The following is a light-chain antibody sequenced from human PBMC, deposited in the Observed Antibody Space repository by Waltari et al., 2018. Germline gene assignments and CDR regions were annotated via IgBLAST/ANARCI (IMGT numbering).Light chain of an antibody. CDR2: AAS. CDR3: QQANTFPRT. Sequence: DIQMTQSPSSVSASVGDRVTITCRASQGIGSWLAWYQQKPGQAPKLLIYAASSLQTGVPSRFSGSGSGTDFTLTISSLQPDDFATYFCQQANTFPRTFGQGPKVEIK. V-gene: IGKV1-12*01. J-gene: IGKJ1*01. CDR1: QGIGSW.